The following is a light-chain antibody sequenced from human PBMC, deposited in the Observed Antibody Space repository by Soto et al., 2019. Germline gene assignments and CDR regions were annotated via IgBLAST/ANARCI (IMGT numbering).Light chain of an antibody. CDR3: KQCFWHWT. V-gene: IGKV1-5*01. CDR1: QNIGTS. CDR2: DDS. Sequence: QKTRVPSALCAHVGAIDKIPRRASQNIGTSLAWYQQTPGKDPKILISDDSTLESGVPSRFGGSGSGTEFTLSIASLQPDDFATYYRKQCFWHWTCGNGTKVDIK. J-gene: IGKJ1*01.